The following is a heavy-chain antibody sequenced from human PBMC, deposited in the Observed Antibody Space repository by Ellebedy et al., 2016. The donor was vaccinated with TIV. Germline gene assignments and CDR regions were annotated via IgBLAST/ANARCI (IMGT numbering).Heavy chain of an antibody. D-gene: IGHD3-10*01. CDR2: ISYDGSNK. J-gene: IGHJ4*02. CDR3: ARDEVRLVRGVIIFDY. V-gene: IGHV3-30-3*01. CDR1: GFTFSSYA. Sequence: GESLKISXAASGFTFSSYAMHWVRQAPGKGLEWVAVISYDGSNKYYADSVKGRFTISRDNSKNTLYLQMNSLRAEDTAVYYCARDEVRLVRGVIIFDYWGQGTLVTVSS.